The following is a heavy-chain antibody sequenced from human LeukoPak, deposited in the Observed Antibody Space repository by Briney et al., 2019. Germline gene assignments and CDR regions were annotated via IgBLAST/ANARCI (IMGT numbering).Heavy chain of an antibody. D-gene: IGHD2-15*01. J-gene: IGHJ4*02. CDR3: ARLYCSGGSCLAFDY. V-gene: IGHV4-39*01. CDR2: IYYSGST. Sequence: SETLSLTCSVSGGSMSSDNYFWGWIRQPPGKGLEWVGSIYYSGSTYYNSSLKSRVIISVDTSKNQFSLKLNSVTAADTAVYYCARLYCSGGSCLAFDYWGQGSLVTVSS. CDR1: GGSMSSDNYF.